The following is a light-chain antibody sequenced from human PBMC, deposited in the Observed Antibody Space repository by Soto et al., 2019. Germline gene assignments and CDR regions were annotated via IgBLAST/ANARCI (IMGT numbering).Light chain of an antibody. V-gene: IGKV3D-20*02. CDR2: GAS. CDR1: QSVSSSY. Sequence: EIVLTQSPGTQSLSPGERATLSCRASQSVSSSYSAWYQQKPGQAPRLLIYGASSRATGIPDRFSGSGSGTDFTLTISSLEPEDFAVYYCQQRSNWTLTFGQGTRLEIK. J-gene: IGKJ5*01. CDR3: QQRSNWTLT.